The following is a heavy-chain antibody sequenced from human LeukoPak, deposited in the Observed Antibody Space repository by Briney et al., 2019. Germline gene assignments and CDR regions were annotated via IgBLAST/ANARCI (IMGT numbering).Heavy chain of an antibody. V-gene: IGHV3-21*01. CDR2: ISSSSSYI. CDR3: ASDRVRWEPGSFDI. D-gene: IGHD1-26*01. CDR1: GFTLSSYS. Sequence: GGSLRLSCAASGFTLSSYSMNWVRRAPGKGLEWVSSISSSSSYIYYADSVKGRFTISRDNAKNSLYLQMNSLRAEDTAVYYCASDRVRWEPGSFDIWGQGTTVTVSS. J-gene: IGHJ3*02.